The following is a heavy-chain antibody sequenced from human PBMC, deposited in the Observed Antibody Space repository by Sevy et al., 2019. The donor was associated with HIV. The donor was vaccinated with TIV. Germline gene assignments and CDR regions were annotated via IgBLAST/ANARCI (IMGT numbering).Heavy chain of an antibody. CDR1: GGSISSYY. D-gene: IGHD3-3*01. CDR2: IYYSGST. CDR3: ARDQSNYDFWSGYYSDWFDP. J-gene: IGHJ5*02. V-gene: IGHV4-59*01. Sequence: SETLSLTCTVSGGSISSYYWSWIRQPPGKGLEWIGYIYYSGSTNYNPSLKSRVTISVDTSKNQFSLKLSSVTAADTAVYYCARDQSNYDFWSGYYSDWFDPWGRGTLVTVSS.